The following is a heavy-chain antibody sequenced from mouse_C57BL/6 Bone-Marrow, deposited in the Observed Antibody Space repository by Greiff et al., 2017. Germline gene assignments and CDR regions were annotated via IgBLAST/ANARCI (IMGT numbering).Heavy chain of an antibody. CDR1: GYTFTSYW. V-gene: IGHV1-69*01. CDR2: IDPSDSYT. J-gene: IGHJ3*01. CDR3: ARSGSNYVFAY. Sequence: QVQLKQPGAELVLPGASVKLPCKASGYTFTSYWMHWVKQRPGQGLEWIGEIDPSDSYTNYNQKFKGKSTLTVDKSSSTAYMQLSSLTSEDSAVYYCARSGSNYVFAYWGQGTLVTVSA. D-gene: IGHD2-5*01.